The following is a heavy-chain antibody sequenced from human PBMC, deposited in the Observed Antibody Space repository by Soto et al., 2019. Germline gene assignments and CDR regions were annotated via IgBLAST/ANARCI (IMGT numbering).Heavy chain of an antibody. CDR3: ASRPRGSVAGTLDS. Sequence: GGSLRLSCAASGFTFSDYAMSWVRQAPGKGLEWVSVINSDGATYYADSVQGRFSISRDNSKSTLCLQMSSLSVEDTAIYYCASRPRGSVAGTLDSWGQGSLVTVSS. CDR1: GFTFSDYA. D-gene: IGHD6-19*01. V-gene: IGHV3-23*01. CDR2: INSDGAT. J-gene: IGHJ5*01.